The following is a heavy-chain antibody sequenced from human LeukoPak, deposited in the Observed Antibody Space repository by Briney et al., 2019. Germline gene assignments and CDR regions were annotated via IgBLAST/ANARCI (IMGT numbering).Heavy chain of an antibody. CDR2: IYSGGIT. CDR3: ARGGSGYCSGTICYEGYAFDI. Sequence: PGGSLRLSCAASGFTFNNYAMSWVRQGQGNGLEWVSVIYSGGITYYADSVKGRFTISRDNSKNTLYFQMNSLRVEDTAVYYCARGGSGYCSGTICYEGYAFDIWGQGTMVTVSS. J-gene: IGHJ3*02. CDR1: GFTFNNYA. D-gene: IGHD2-2*01. V-gene: IGHV3-53*01.